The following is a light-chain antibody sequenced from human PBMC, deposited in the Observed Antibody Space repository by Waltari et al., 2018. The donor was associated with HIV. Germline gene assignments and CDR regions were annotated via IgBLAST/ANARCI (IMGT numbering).Light chain of an antibody. CDR3: QSYGSRLQLV. J-gene: IGLJ2*01. V-gene: IGLV1-40*01. CDR2: GNS. CDR1: SSNFGEGHH. Sequence: QSALTQPPSVSGAPGQRVTISCTGSSSNFGEGHHVHWYQQLPGTAPKLLIYGNSTRPSGVPDRFSGPKSGTSASRAITGLRAEVGADYYCQSYGSRLQLVFGGGTKVTVL.